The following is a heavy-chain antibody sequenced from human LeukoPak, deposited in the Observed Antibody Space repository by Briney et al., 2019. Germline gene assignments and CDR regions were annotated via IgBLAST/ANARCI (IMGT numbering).Heavy chain of an antibody. D-gene: IGHD4-23*01. CDR2: SHYSGST. CDR1: GDSIRSSRYH. J-gene: IGHJ4*02. V-gene: IGHV4-39*01. CDR3: ARRDYGGLLDY. Sequence: SETLSPTCTVSGDSIRSSRYHWAWIRQPPGKGLEWIGSSHYSGSTYYNPSLKSRVTISVDTPKNQLSLKLNSATSSDTAVYFCARRDYGGLLDYWGQGTLVTVSS.